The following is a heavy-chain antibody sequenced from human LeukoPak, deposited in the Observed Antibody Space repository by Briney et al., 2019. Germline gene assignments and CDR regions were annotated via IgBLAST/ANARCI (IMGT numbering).Heavy chain of an antibody. CDR3: ASPGGEYSSSTWYYYRTDY. V-gene: IGHV1-2*02. J-gene: IGHJ6*02. D-gene: IGHD6-6*01. CDR1: GYTFSVYY. CDR2: INPNSGGT. Sequence: ASVNVCCKGSGYTFSVYYLHWVRQAPGQGLEWMGWINPNSGGTNYAQKFQGRVTMTRDTSISTAYMELSRLRSDDTAVYYCASPGGEYSSSTWYYYRTDYWGQGTTVTVSS.